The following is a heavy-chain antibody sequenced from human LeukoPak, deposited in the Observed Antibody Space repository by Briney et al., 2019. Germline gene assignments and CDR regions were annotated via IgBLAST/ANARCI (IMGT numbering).Heavy chain of an antibody. CDR2: IYYSGST. Sequence: SETLSLTCTVSGGSISSYYWSWIRRPPGKGLEWIGYIYYSGSTNYNPSLKSRVTISVDTSKNQFSLKLSSVTAADTAVYYCARDPDYDGNVDGMSAFDIWGQGTMVTVSS. CDR1: GGSISSYY. V-gene: IGHV4-59*01. CDR3: ARDPDYDGNVDGMSAFDI. J-gene: IGHJ3*02. D-gene: IGHD4-23*01.